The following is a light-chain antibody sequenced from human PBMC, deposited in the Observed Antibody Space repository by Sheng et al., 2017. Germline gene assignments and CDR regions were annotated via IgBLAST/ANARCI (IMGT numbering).Light chain of an antibody. Sequence: DIQMTQSPPSLSASVGDRVTITCQASQDINNYLNWYQQKPGKAPKLLIHDASYLQTGVPSRFSGSGSGTDFTFTINSLQPEDIATYYCQQYDNVRSTFGPGTKVEIK. CDR1: QDINNY. CDR2: DAS. CDR3: QQYDNVRST. J-gene: IGKJ3*01. V-gene: IGKV1-33*01.